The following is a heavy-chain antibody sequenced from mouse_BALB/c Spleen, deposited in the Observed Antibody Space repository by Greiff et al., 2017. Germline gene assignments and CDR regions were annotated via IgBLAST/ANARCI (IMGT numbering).Heavy chain of an antibody. V-gene: IGHV3-2*02. CDR2: ISYSGST. J-gene: IGHJ2*01. Sequence: EVKLMESGPGLVKPSQSLSLTCTVTGYSITSDYAWNWIRQFPGNKLEWMGYISYSGSTSYNPSLKSRISITRDTSKNQFFLQLNSVTTEDTAMYYCARQKDPGYFDYWGQGTTLTVSS. CDR3: ARQKDPGYFDY. CDR1: GYSITSDYA.